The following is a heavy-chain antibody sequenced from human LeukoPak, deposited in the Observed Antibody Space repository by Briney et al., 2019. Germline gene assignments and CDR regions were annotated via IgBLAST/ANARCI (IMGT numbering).Heavy chain of an antibody. CDR1: GGTFSSYA. CDR2: IIPIFGTA. D-gene: IGHD3-10*01. V-gene: IGHV1-69*01. J-gene: IGHJ4*02. CDR3: ARGTGVYYGSGSYYNGTFDY. Sequence: SVKASCKASGGTFSSYAISWVRQAPGQGLEWMGGIIPIFGTANYAQKFQGRVTITADESTSTAYMELSSLRSEDTAVYYCARGTGVYYGSGSYYNGTFDYWGQGTLVTVSS.